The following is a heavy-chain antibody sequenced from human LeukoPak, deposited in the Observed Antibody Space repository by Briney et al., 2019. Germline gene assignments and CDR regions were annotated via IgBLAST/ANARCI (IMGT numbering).Heavy chain of an antibody. D-gene: IGHD6-19*01. CDR2: ISSGGKYI. CDR3: AREEAVAGLPDY. Sequence: GGSLRLSCAASEFTSRTYSMNWVRQAPGKGLEWVSSISSGGKYIYYADSVKGRFTVSRDNAKNSLYLQMNSLRVEDTAVYYCAREEAVAGLPDYWGQGTLVTVSS. CDR1: EFTSRTYS. V-gene: IGHV3-21*01. J-gene: IGHJ4*02.